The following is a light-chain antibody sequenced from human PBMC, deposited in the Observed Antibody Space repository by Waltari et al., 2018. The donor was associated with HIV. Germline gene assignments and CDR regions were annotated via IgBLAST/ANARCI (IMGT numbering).Light chain of an antibody. CDR2: GAS. CDR3: QQYYSIGPT. Sequence: DIVMTQSPNSLAVSLGERATINCRSSRSILYSSTNQNYLAWYQQKPWRSPKVLIYGASTRASGVPDRFSGSGSGKKFSLTISSLQSDDVALYYCQQYYSIGPTFGGGTKVE. J-gene: IGKJ4*01. CDR1: RSILYSSTNQNY. V-gene: IGKV4-1*01.